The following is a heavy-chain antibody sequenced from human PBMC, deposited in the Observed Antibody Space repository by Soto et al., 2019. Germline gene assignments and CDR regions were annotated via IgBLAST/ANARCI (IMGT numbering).Heavy chain of an antibody. V-gene: IGHV4-4*02. D-gene: IGHD6-6*01. CDR2: IYHSGST. Sequence: SSETLSLTCAVSGGSISSSNWWSWVRQPPGKGLEWIGEIYHSGSTYYNPSLKSRVTISIDTSRNQFSLKLSSVTAADTAVYYCARSPYSSSSLDWFDPWGQGMLVTVSS. CDR3: ARSPYSSSSLDWFDP. J-gene: IGHJ5*02. CDR1: GGSISSSNW.